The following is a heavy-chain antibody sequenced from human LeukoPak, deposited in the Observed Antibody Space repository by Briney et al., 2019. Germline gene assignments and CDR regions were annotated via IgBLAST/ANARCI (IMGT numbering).Heavy chain of an antibody. Sequence: GGSLRLSCAASGSTFSSYAMHWVRQAPGKGLEYVSAISSNGGSTYYANSVKGRFTISRDNSKNTLYLQMGSLRAEDMAVYYCARGLRGSTSCYDYWGQGTLVTVSS. CDR1: GSTFSSYA. CDR2: ISSNGGST. J-gene: IGHJ4*02. CDR3: ARGLRGSTSCYDY. D-gene: IGHD2-2*01. V-gene: IGHV3-64*01.